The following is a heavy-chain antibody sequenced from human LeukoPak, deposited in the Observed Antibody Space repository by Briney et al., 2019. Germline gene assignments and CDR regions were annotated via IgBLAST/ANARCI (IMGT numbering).Heavy chain of an antibody. Sequence: SVKVSCKASGYTFTSYDINWVRQATGQGLEWMGWMNPNSGNTGYAQKFQGRVTMARNTSISTAYMELSSLRSEDTAVYYCARAGSGYYYYYMDVWGKGTTVTVSS. V-gene: IGHV1-8*01. J-gene: IGHJ6*03. CDR3: ARAGSGYYYYYMDV. CDR1: GYTFTSYD. D-gene: IGHD3-22*01. CDR2: MNPNSGNT.